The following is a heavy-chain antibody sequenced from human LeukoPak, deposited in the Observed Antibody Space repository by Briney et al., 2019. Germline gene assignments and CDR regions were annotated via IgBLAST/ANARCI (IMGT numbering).Heavy chain of an antibody. V-gene: IGHV4-39*07. CDR2: INYSGNT. Sequence: SETLCLTCTVSGGSISSSSYYWAWIRQPPGKGLEWIGSINYSGNTYYNPSLKSRVTISVDTSKNQFSLKLSSVTAADTAVFYCATWGVVTMIDYWGQGTLVTVSS. J-gene: IGHJ4*02. CDR1: GGSISSSSYY. CDR3: ATWGVVTMIDY. D-gene: IGHD3-10*01.